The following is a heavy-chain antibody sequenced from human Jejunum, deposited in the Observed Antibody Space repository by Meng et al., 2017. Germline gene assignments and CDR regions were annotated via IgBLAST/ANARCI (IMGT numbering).Heavy chain of an antibody. CDR3: ARDMPYSSGSFDF. V-gene: IGHV1-3*01. CDR2: ITAGNGNT. Sequence: HVAVVEFGAEVEKPGAYVKVSCRASGFSFISYAIYWVRQAPGQSLEWMGWITAGNGNTKYSQKFQGRVTITRDTSASTAYMELSSLRFEDTAVYYCARDMPYSSGSFDFWGQGTLVTVSS. D-gene: IGHD3-10*01. J-gene: IGHJ4*02. CDR1: GFSFISYA.